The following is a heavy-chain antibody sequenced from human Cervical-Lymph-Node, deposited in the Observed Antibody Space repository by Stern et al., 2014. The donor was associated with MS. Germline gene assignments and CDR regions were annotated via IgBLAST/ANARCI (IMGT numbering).Heavy chain of an antibody. CDR1: GFSLSTNGVG. J-gene: IGHJ4*02. D-gene: IGHD5-18*01. Sequence: QVTLRESGPTLVKPTQTLTLTCTFSGFSLSTNGVGVGWIRQPPGKALEWLAVIYWDDDRRYSPSLRSRLTITEDTSKNQVVLTMTNMDPVDTATYYCVHRRTGTAMDSYFDYWGQGTLVTVSS. V-gene: IGHV2-5*02. CDR3: VHRRTGTAMDSYFDY. CDR2: IYWDDDR.